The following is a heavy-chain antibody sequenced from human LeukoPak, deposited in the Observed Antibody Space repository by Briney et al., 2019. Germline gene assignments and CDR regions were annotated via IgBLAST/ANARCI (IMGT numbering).Heavy chain of an antibody. V-gene: IGHV3-53*01. D-gene: IGHD6-19*01. J-gene: IGHJ4*02. CDR3: AKGSGIAVAGPCY. Sequence: GGSLRLSCAASGFTVSSTYMSWVRQAPGKGLEWVSVIYSGGKIYYIDSVKGRFTISRDNSKNTLYLQMNSLRAEDTAVYYCAKGSGIAVAGPCYWGQGTLVTVSS. CDR1: GFTVSSTY. CDR2: IYSGGKI.